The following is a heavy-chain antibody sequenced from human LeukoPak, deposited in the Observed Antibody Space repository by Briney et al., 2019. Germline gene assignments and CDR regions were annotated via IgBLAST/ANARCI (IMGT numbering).Heavy chain of an antibody. J-gene: IGHJ5*02. CDR2: IIPILGIA. CDR3: ARELLSTKNWFDP. D-gene: IGHD1-26*01. V-gene: IGHV1-69*04. Sequence: GASVKVPCKASGGTFSSYAISWVRQAPGQGLEWMGRIIPILGIANYAQKFQGRVTITADKSTSTAYMELSSLRSEDTAVYYCARELLSTKNWFDPWGQGTLVTVSS. CDR1: GGTFSSYA.